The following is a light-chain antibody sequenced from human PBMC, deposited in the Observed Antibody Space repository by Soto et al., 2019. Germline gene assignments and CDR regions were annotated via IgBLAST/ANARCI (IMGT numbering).Light chain of an antibody. V-gene: IGLV1-40*01. CDR2: GNS. CDR3: QSYDSSLSGWV. CDR1: SSNIGAGYD. J-gene: IGLJ2*01. Sequence: QPVLTQPPSVSGAPGQRVTISCTGSSSNIGAGYDVHWYQQLPGTAPKLLIYGNSNRPSGVPDRFSGSKSSTSASLAITGLQAEDEADYYCQSYDSSLSGWVLGGGTKLTVL.